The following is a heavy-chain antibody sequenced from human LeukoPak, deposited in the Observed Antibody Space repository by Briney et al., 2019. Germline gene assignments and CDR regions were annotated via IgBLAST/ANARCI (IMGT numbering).Heavy chain of an antibody. CDR1: GGSINSYY. J-gene: IGHJ4*02. CDR2: IYYSGSI. D-gene: IGHD2-21*02. CDR3: ARLCQVTSCAKFDY. Sequence: SETLSLTCTVSGGSINSYYWSWIRQPPGKGLAWIGSIYYSGSIFYNASFESRLTLSVDTSKNQFYLKLRSLTAADTAVYYCARLCQVTSCAKFDYWGQGIQVTVSS. V-gene: IGHV4-59*04.